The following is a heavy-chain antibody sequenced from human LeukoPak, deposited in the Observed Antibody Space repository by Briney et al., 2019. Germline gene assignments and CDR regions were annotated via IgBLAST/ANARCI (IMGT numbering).Heavy chain of an antibody. CDR1: GYSIDSSSSY. J-gene: IGHJ4*02. V-gene: IGHV4-39*01. CDR3: ARLSLGSGSHYNFHFDY. Sequence: SETLSLTCTLVSGYSIDSSSSYWGWILQPPGKGLEWIGSIYYSGSTYYNPSLKSRVTISVDTSKRQCSLKLSSVNAADTAVYYCARLSLGSGSHYNFHFDYWGQGTLVTVSS. CDR2: IYYSGST. D-gene: IGHD3-10*01.